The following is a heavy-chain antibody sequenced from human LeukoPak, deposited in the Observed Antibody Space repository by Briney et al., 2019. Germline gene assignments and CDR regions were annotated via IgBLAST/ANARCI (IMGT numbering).Heavy chain of an antibody. V-gene: IGHV3-23*01. D-gene: IGHD3-22*01. CDR1: GFTFSSYA. J-gene: IGHJ5*02. CDR3: AKDTTTTYYYDSSGYNWFDP. Sequence: PGGSLRLSCAASGFTFSSYAMSWVRQAPGKGLEWVSAISGSGGSTYYADSVKGRFTIPRDNSKNTLYLQMNSLRAEDTAVYYCAKDTTTTYYYDSSGYNWFDPWGQGTLVTVSS. CDR2: ISGSGGST.